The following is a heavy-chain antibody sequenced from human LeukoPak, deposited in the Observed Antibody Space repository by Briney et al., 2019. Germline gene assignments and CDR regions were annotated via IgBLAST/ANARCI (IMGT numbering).Heavy chain of an antibody. J-gene: IGHJ4*02. V-gene: IGHV4-4*07. CDR1: GGSISSYY. D-gene: IGHD6-13*01. Sequence: SETLSLTCTVSGGSISSYYWSWIRQPAGKGLEWIGRIYTSGSTNYNPSLKSRVTMSVDTSKNQFSLKPSSVTAADTAVYYCARVAHSSSWFYFDYWGQGTLVTVSS. CDR2: IYTSGST. CDR3: ARVAHSSSWFYFDY.